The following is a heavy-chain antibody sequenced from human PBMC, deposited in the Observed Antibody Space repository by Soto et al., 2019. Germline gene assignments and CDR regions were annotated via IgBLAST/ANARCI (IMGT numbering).Heavy chain of an antibody. CDR1: GYTFTGYD. D-gene: IGHD2-15*01. V-gene: IGHV1-2*04. CDR3: AISLGYCSGGSCYSRVVDAFDI. CDR2: INPNSGGT. Sequence: QVQLVQSGAEVKKPGASVKVSCKASGYTFTGYDMHWVRQAPGQGLEWMGWINPNSGGTNYAQKFQGWFTMTRDTSISTAYMELSRLRSDDTAVYYCAISLGYCSGGSCYSRVVDAFDIWGQGKIVTVSS. J-gene: IGHJ3*02.